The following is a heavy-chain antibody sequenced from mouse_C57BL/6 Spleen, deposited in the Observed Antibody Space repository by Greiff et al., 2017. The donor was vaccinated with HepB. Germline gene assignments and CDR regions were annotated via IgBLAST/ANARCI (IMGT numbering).Heavy chain of an antibody. CDR2: IYPGSGST. V-gene: IGHV1-55*01. D-gene: IGHD4-1*01. Sequence: QVQLKQPGAELVKPGASVKMSCKASGYTFTSYWITWVKQRPGQGLEWIGDIYPGSGSTNYNEKFKSKATLTVDTSSSTAYMQLSSLTSEDSAVYYCARRGGGTGWFAYWGQGTLVTVSA. J-gene: IGHJ3*01. CDR3: ARRGGGTGWFAY. CDR1: GYTFTSYW.